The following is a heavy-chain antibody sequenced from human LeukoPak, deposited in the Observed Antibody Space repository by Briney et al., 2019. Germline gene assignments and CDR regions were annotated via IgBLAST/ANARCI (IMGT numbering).Heavy chain of an antibody. J-gene: IGHJ4*02. CDR2: VHLDGRT. Sequence: SETLSLTCGVSGXSVINTNWWTWVRQPPGKGLEWIGEVHLDGRTNYNPSLESRLTMSVDVSENQVSLKLTSVTAADTAVYYCAREGGFYRPLDYSGQGTLVTVSS. D-gene: IGHD3-3*01. CDR1: GXSVINTNW. CDR3: AREGGFYRPLDY. V-gene: IGHV4-4*02.